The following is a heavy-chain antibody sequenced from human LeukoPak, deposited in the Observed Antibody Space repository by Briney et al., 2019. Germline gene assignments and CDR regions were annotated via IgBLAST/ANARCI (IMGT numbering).Heavy chain of an antibody. CDR3: ARARYGDYANWFDP. CDR2: INPNSGGT. CDR1: GYTFTGYY. D-gene: IGHD4-17*01. V-gene: IGHV1-2*02. Sequence: ASVKVSCKASGYTFTGYYMHWVRQAPGQGLEWMGWINPNSGGTNYAQKFQGRVTMTRDTSISTAYMELSRLRSDDTAVYYCARARYGDYANWFDPWGQGTLVTVSS. J-gene: IGHJ5*02.